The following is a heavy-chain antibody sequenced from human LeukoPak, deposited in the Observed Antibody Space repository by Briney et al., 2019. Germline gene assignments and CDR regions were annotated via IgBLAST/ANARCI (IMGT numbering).Heavy chain of an antibody. CDR1: GFTFSSYA. CDR3: ARALPPYYYDSSGYYNFDY. D-gene: IGHD3-22*01. V-gene: IGHV3-23*01. J-gene: IGHJ4*02. CDR2: ISGSGGST. Sequence: GGSLRLSCAASGFTFSSYAMSWVRQAPGKGLEWVSAISGSGGSTYYADSVKGRFTISRDNSKNTLYLQMNSLRAEDTAVYYCARALPPYYYDSSGYYNFDYWGQGTLVTVSS.